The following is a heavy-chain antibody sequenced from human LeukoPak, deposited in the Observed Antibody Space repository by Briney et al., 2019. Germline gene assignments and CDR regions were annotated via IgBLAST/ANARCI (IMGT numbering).Heavy chain of an antibody. CDR2: IYYSGST. J-gene: IGHJ6*03. CDR1: GGSISSGDYY. Sequence: PSQTLSLTCTVSGGSISSGDYYWSWIRQPPGKGLEWIGYIYYSGSTYYNPSLKSRVTISVDTSKNQFSLKLSSVTAADTAVYYCARVSGAWGYYHMDVWGKGTTVTVSS. CDR3: ARVSGAWGYYHMDV. V-gene: IGHV4-30-4*08. D-gene: IGHD3-10*02.